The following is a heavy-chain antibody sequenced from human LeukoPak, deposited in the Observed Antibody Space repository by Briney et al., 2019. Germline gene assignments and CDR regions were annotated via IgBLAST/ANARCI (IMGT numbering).Heavy chain of an antibody. Sequence: TGGSLRLSCAASGFTFSRYWMSWVRQAPGKGLEWVANIKQDGSEKYYVDSVKGRFTISRDNAKNSPYLQMNSLRAEDTAVYYCAKDGGNYCDYWGQGTLVTVSS. CDR2: IKQDGSEK. D-gene: IGHD3-3*01. J-gene: IGHJ4*02. V-gene: IGHV3-7*04. CDR1: GFTFSRYW. CDR3: AKDGGNYCDY.